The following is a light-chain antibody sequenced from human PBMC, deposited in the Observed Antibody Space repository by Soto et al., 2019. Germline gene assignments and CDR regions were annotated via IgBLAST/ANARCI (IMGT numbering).Light chain of an antibody. CDR1: SSDVGLYNY. V-gene: IGLV2-14*01. J-gene: IGLJ1*01. CDR3: ISYTTSSTSDV. CDR2: EVS. Sequence: QSVLTQPASVSGSPGQSITISCTGTSSDVGLYNYVSWYQQYPGKAPKLMIFEVSNRPSGVSNRFSASKSGNTASLTISGLQAEDEADYYCISYTTSSTSDVFGTGTKVTVL.